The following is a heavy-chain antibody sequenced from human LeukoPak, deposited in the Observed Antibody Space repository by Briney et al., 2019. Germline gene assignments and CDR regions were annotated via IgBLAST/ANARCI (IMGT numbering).Heavy chain of an antibody. Sequence: ASVKASCKASGYTFTGYYMHWVRQAPGQGLEWMGWINPNSGGTNYAQKFQGRVTMTRDTSISTAYMELSRLRSDDTAVYYCARDSPLVDTAMGLYDDWGQGTLVTVSS. J-gene: IGHJ4*02. CDR3: ARDSPLVDTAMGLYDD. CDR1: GYTFTGYY. CDR2: INPNSGGT. D-gene: IGHD5-18*01. V-gene: IGHV1-2*02.